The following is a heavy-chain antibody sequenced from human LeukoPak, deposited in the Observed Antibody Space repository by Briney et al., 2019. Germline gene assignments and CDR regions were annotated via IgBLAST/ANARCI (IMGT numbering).Heavy chain of an antibody. Sequence: GASVKVSCKASGYTFTSYGISWVRQAPGQGLEWMGWISAYNGNTNYAQKLQGRVTMTTDTSTSTAYMELRSLRSDDTAVYYRARAFTRGALYYYYYMDVWGKGTTVTVSS. CDR3: ARAFTRGALYYYYYMDV. V-gene: IGHV1-18*01. CDR1: GYTFTSYG. J-gene: IGHJ6*03. D-gene: IGHD1-1*01. CDR2: ISAYNGNT.